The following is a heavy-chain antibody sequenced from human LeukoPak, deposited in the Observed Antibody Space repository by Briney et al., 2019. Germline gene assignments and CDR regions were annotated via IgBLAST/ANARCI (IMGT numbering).Heavy chain of an antibody. J-gene: IGHJ6*02. V-gene: IGHV4-30-4*01. CDR2: IYYSGST. CDR1: GGSISSGDSY. CDR3: XXXXXXXXXXXXYYGMDV. Sequence: SETLSLTCTVSGGSISSGDSYWSWIRQPPGKGLEWIGYIYYSGSTYYNPSLKSRVTISVDTSKNQFSLKLSSVTAADTAVYYXXXXXXXXXXXXXYYGMDVWGQGTTVTVSS.